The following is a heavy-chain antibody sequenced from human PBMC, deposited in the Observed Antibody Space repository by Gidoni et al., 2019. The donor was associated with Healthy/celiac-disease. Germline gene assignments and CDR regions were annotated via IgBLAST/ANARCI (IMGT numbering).Heavy chain of an antibody. V-gene: IGHV3-30-3*01. CDR2: ISYDGSNK. J-gene: IGHJ2*01. Sequence: QVQLVESGVGVVQPGGSLRLPCAAFGSTFSSYAMHWVRQAPGKGLEWVAVISYDGSNKYYADSVKGRFTISRDNSKNTLYLQMNSLRAEDTAGYYCARGEGDSWYFDLWGRGTLVTVSS. CDR1: GSTFSSYA. CDR3: ARGEGDSWYFDL. D-gene: IGHD2-21*02.